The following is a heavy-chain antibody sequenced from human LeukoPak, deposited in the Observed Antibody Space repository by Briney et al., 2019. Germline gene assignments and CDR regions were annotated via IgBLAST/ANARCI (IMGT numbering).Heavy chain of an antibody. CDR3: AKRGVVIRVFLVGFHKEAYYFDS. Sequence: GGSLRLSCAVSGITLGNYGMSWVRQPPGEGLEWAAGISDSGGSTNYADSVKGRFTISRDTPRNTLYLQMNSLRAEDTAVYFCAKRGVVIRVFLVGFHKEAYYFDSWGQGALVTVSS. V-gene: IGHV3-23*01. CDR2: ISDSGGST. CDR1: GITLGNYG. D-gene: IGHD3-10*01. J-gene: IGHJ4*02.